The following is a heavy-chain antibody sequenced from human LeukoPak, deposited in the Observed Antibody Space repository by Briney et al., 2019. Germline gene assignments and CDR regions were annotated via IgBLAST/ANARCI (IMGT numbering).Heavy chain of an antibody. Sequence: ASVKVSCKASGGTFSRYAISWVRQAPGQGLEWMGGIIPIFGTANYAQKFQGRVTITTDESTSTAYMELSSLRSEETAVYYCATDTAMPNHYFDYWGQGTLVTVSS. D-gene: IGHD5-18*01. CDR1: GGTFSRYA. J-gene: IGHJ4*02. V-gene: IGHV1-69*05. CDR2: IIPIFGTA. CDR3: ATDTAMPNHYFDY.